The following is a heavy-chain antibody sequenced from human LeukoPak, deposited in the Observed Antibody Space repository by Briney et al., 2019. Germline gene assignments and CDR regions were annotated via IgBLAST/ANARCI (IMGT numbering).Heavy chain of an antibody. J-gene: IGHJ6*02. Sequence: GGSLRLSCTASGFTFSSYSMTWVRQAPGKGLEWVSYISSSSSTTYYADSVKGRFTISRDNAKNSLYLQMSSLRDEDTAVYYCARANGMDVWGQGTTVTVSS. CDR1: GFTFSSYS. CDR3: ARANGMDV. CDR2: ISSSSSTT. V-gene: IGHV3-48*02.